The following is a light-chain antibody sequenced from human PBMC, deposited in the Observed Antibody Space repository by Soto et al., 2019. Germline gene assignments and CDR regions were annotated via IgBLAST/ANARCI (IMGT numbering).Light chain of an antibody. CDR1: QTISTW. V-gene: IGKV1-5*01. Sequence: DIQMTQSPSTLAASVGDRVTISCRASQTISTWLAWYQQKPGKAPKLLIYDAANLESGVPSRFSVSGSGTEFTLTISSLQPDDFATYYCQHYNSYSEAFGQGTKVDIK. CDR3: QHYNSYSEA. CDR2: DAA. J-gene: IGKJ1*01.